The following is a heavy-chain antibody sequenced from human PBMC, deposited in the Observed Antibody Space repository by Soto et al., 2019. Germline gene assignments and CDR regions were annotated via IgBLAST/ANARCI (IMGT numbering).Heavy chain of an antibody. CDR3: AKGGYGYPSGGDAFDI. D-gene: IGHD5-18*01. J-gene: IGHJ3*02. CDR1: GFTFSSYA. CDR2: ISGSGGST. Sequence: AGGSLRLSCAASGFTFSSYAMSWVRQAPGKGLEWVSAISGSGGSTYYADSVKGRFTISRDNSKNTLYLQMNSLRAEDTAVYYCAKGGYGYPSGGDAFDIWGQGTMVTVSS. V-gene: IGHV3-23*01.